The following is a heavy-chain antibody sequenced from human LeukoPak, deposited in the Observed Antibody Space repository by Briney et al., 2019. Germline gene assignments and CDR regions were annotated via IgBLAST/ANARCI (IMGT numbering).Heavy chain of an antibody. CDR1: GGSVSSGSYY. J-gene: IGHJ1*01. CDR3: ASRITSYFQL. D-gene: IGHD3-10*01. V-gene: IGHV4-61*01. Sequence: PSETLSLTCTVSGGSVSSGSYYWSWIRQPPGKGLEWIGEIYYSGSTNYNPSLKSRITISLDTSKNQFSLKLSSVTAADTAVYYCASRITSYFQLWGQGTLVTVSS. CDR2: IYYSGST.